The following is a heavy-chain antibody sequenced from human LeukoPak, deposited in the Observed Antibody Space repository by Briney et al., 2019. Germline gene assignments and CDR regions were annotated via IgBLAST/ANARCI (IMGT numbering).Heavy chain of an antibody. CDR1: GFTFSDQN. CDR3: SGGPLGIIHVS. D-gene: IGHD3-9*01. CDR2: SRNKANSYTT. J-gene: IGHJ5*02. V-gene: IGHV3-72*01. Sequence: QAGGSLRLSCAASGFTFSDQNMDWVRQAPGKGLEWVARSRNKANSYTTEYAASVKGRFTISRDDSKNSLYLQMNSLETEDTAVYYCSGGPLGIIHVSWGQGTLVTVSS.